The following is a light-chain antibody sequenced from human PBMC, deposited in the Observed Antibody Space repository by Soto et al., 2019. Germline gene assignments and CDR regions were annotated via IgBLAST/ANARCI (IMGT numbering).Light chain of an antibody. J-gene: IGLJ3*02. V-gene: IGLV2-14*01. CDR1: SSDVGGYNY. CDR2: EVS. Sequence: QSVLTQPASVSGPPGQSITISCTGTSSDVGGYNYVSWYQHHPVKAPKLMIYEVSNRPSGVSDRFSGSRSGNTASLTISGLQAEDESDYYCISYTSSSTWVFGGGTKLTVL. CDR3: ISYTSSSTWV.